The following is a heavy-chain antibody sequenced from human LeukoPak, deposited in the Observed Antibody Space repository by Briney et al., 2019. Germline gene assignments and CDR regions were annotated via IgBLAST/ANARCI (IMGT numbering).Heavy chain of an antibody. CDR2: MSSDGIKS. J-gene: IGHJ4*02. CDR1: GFTFRMSG. CDR3: AKDHAGSGRAFEC. V-gene: IGHV3-30*04. D-gene: IGHD3-10*01. Sequence: GTSLRLSCATSGFTFRMSGVHWVRQAPGKGLEWVALMSSDGIKSYYADFVKGRFTVSRDTSKDIVYLQMKSLSADDTGIYYCAKDHAGSGRAFECWGQGTLVTVSS.